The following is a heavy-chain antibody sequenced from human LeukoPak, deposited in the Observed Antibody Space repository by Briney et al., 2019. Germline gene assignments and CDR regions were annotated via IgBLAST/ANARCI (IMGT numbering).Heavy chain of an antibody. V-gene: IGHV4-59*01. CDR2: IYYSGST. D-gene: IGHD2-2*01. Sequence: SETLSLTCSVSGGSITTYYWSWIRQPPGKGLEWVGYIYYSGSTNYNPSLNNRVTMSVDTSKNQFSLQLTSVTAADTAVYYCARDQRSASCYDFWGQGTLVTVSS. CDR1: GGSITTYY. CDR3: ARDQRSASCYDF. J-gene: IGHJ4*02.